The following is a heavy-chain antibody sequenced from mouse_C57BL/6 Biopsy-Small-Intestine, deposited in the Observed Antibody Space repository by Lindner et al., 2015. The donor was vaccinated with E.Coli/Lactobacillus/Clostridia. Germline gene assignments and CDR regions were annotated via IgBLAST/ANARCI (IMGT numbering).Heavy chain of an antibody. J-gene: IGHJ1*03. CDR2: IVSGSSSI. CDR3: AREDYGSTYGWYFDV. D-gene: IGHD1-1*01. CDR1: GFTFSDYG. V-gene: IGHV5-17*01. Sequence: VQLQESGGGLVKPGGSLKLSCAASGFTFSDYGMHWARQAPEKGLEWVAYIVSGSSSIYYADTVKGRFTISRDNAKNTLFLQMTSLRSEDTAMYYCAREDYGSTYGWYFDVWGTGTTVTVSS.